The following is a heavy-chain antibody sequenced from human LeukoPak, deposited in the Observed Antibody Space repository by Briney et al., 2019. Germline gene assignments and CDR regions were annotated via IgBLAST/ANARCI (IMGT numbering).Heavy chain of an antibody. CDR2: SYYSGST. V-gene: IGHV4-59*12. D-gene: IGHD2-21*02. J-gene: IGHJ4*02. CDR3: ARVAVVPGPGYFDH. Sequence: PSETLSLTCTVSGGSISRNYWSWIRQPPGKGLEWIGYSYYSGSTNYNPSLKSRVTISIDTSNNQFSLKLSSVTAADTAVYYCARVAVVPGPGYFDHWGQGTLVTVSS. CDR1: GGSISRNY.